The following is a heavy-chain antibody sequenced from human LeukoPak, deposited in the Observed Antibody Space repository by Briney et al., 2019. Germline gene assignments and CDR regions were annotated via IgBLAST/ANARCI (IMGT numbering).Heavy chain of an antibody. D-gene: IGHD4-17*01. CDR1: GYSISSGYY. CDR3: ARGYDYGDYRYYYYYMDV. V-gene: IGHV4-38-2*02. J-gene: IGHJ6*03. CDR2: IYHSGST. Sequence: ASETLSLTCTVSGYSISSGYYWGWIRQPPGKGLEWIGSIYHSGSTYYNPSLKSRVTISVDTSKNQFSLKLSSVTAADTAVYYCARGYDYGDYRYYYYYMDVWGKGTTVTISS.